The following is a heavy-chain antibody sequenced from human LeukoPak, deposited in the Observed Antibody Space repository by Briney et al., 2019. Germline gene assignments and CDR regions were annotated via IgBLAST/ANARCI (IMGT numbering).Heavy chain of an antibody. J-gene: IGHJ3*02. CDR3: AISQIVVVTEGAFDI. CDR1: GYTFTSYG. Sequence: GASVTVSCKASGYTFTSYGISWVRQAPGQGLEWMGWISDYNGNTNYAQKLQGRVTMTTETSTSTDYMELRSLRSDDTAVYYCAISQIVVVTEGAFDIWGQGTMVTVSS. D-gene: IGHD2-21*02. V-gene: IGHV1-18*01. CDR2: ISDYNGNT.